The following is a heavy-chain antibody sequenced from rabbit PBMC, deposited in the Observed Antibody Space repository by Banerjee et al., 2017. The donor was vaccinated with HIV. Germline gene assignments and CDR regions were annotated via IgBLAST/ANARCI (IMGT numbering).Heavy chain of an antibody. CDR2: IHYDGRT. CDR3: ARDLAGVIGWNFGL. D-gene: IGHD4-1*01. Sequence: QSLEESGGDLVKPEGSLTLTCKASGFTISSYHTGWVRQAPGKGLEYIGYIHYDGRTYYASWANGRFTISKTSSTTVTLQMTSLTAADTATYFCARDLAGVIGWNFGLWGPGTLVTVS. J-gene: IGHJ6*01. CDR1: GFTISSYH. V-gene: IGHV1S40*01.